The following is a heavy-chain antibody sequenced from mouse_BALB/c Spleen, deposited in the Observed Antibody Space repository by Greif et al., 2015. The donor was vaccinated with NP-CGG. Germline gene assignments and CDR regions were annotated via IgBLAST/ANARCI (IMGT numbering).Heavy chain of an antibody. Sequence: EVKVEESGGGLVKLGGSLKLSCAASGFTFSSYYMSWVRQTPEKRLELVAAINSNGGSTYYPDTVKGRFTISRDNAKNPLFLQMSSLKSEDAALYYCARGGLRGAMDYWGQGTSVTVSS. CDR3: ARGGLRGAMDY. J-gene: IGHJ4*01. D-gene: IGHD2-2*01. V-gene: IGHV5-6-2*01. CDR2: INSNGGST. CDR1: GFTFSSYY.